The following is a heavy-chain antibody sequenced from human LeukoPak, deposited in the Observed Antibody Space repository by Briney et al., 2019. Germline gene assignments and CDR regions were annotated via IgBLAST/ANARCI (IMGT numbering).Heavy chain of an antibody. CDR3: ARLVGGYKDYDFWSGKFSDPYYYYGMDV. CDR1: GYSFTSYW. CDR2: IYPGDSDT. J-gene: IGHJ6*02. V-gene: IGHV5-51*01. Sequence: GESLKISCKGSGYSFTSYWIGWVRQMPGKGLEWMGIIYPGDSDTRYSPSFQGQVTISADKSISTAYLQWSSLKASDTAMYYCARLVGGYKDYDFWSGKFSDPYYYYGMDVWGQGTTVTVSS. D-gene: IGHD3-3*01.